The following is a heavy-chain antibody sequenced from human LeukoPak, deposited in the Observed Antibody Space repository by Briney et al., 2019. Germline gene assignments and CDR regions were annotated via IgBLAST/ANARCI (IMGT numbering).Heavy chain of an antibody. Sequence: SETLSLTCTVSGGSIGSHYWSWIRQPPGKGLEWIGYIYYSGSTNYNPSLKSRVTISVDTSKNQFSLKLSSVTAADTAVYYCARDQCSSTSCYMFGYWGQGTLVTVSS. CDR1: GGSIGSHY. D-gene: IGHD2-2*02. CDR2: IYYSGST. CDR3: ARDQCSSTSCYMFGY. V-gene: IGHV4-59*11. J-gene: IGHJ4*02.